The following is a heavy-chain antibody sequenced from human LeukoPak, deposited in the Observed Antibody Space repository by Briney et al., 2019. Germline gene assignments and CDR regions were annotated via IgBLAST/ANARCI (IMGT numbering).Heavy chain of an antibody. Sequence: SETLSLTCTVSGGSISSYYWSWIRQPAGKGLEWIGRIYTSGSTNYNPSLKSRVTMSVDTSKDQFSLKLSSVTAADTAVYYCARDRHRKVVPAAMNWFDPWGQGTLVTVSS. CDR3: ARDRHRKVVPAAMNWFDP. D-gene: IGHD2-2*01. V-gene: IGHV4-4*07. CDR1: GGSISSYY. J-gene: IGHJ5*02. CDR2: IYTSGST.